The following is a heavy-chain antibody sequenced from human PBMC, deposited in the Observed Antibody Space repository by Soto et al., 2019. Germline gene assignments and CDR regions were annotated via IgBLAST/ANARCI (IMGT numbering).Heavy chain of an antibody. V-gene: IGHV3-21*01. Sequence: PGGSLRLSCAASGFTFSSYSMNWVRQAPGKGLEWVSSISSSSSYIYYADSVKGRFTISRDNAKNSLYLQMNSLRAEDTAVYYCARGRGIQLWILDYWGQGTLVTVSS. CDR1: GFTFSSYS. CDR3: ARGRGIQLWILDY. CDR2: ISSSSSYI. J-gene: IGHJ4*02. D-gene: IGHD5-18*01.